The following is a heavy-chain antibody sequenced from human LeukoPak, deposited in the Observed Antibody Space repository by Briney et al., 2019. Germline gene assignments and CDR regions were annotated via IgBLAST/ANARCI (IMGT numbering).Heavy chain of an antibody. CDR3: TTSLTSGAYIDY. CDR1: GYSISSGYY. J-gene: IGHJ4*02. D-gene: IGHD2-15*01. V-gene: IGHV4-38-2*02. CDR2: IYHSGST. Sequence: SETLSLTCTVSGYSISSGYYWGWIRQPPGKGLEWIGSIYHSGSTYYNPSLKSRVTVSVDTSKNQFSLKLSSVTAADTAVYYCTTSLTSGAYIDYWGQGTLVTVSS.